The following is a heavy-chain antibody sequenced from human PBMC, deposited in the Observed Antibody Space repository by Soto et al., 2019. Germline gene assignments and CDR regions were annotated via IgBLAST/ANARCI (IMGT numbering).Heavy chain of an antibody. CDR1: RPSLSSTSVT. CDR3: ARQWSNSGWIGYDI. J-gene: IGHJ3*02. CDR2: KYYTTSQNN. D-gene: IGHD6-25*01. Sequence: TLTLTRALSRPSLSSTSVTCRCIRQYPTVCLERMGEKYYTTSQNNVYAGSVKSRITITLNTPQNHDYLQFNSATPQDTAGYYCARQWSNSGWIGYDIWGQGTMVTVSS. V-gene: IGHV6-1*01.